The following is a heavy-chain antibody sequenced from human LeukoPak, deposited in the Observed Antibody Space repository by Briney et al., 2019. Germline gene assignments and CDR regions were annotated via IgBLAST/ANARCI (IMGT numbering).Heavy chain of an antibody. D-gene: IGHD5-18*01. CDR3: ARGGRGYSYEIDY. Sequence: SETLSLTCTVSGGSISTFYWSWIRQPPGKGLEWIGYIDYSGSTNYNPSLETRVIISVDTSNNQFSLKLSSVTAADTAVYYCARGGRGYSYEIDYWGQGTLVTVSS. CDR2: IDYSGST. CDR1: GGSISTFY. V-gene: IGHV4-59*01. J-gene: IGHJ4*02.